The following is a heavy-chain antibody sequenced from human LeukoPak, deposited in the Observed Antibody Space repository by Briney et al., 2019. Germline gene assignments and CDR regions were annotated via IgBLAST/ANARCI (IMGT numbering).Heavy chain of an antibody. CDR2: IKQDGSEK. V-gene: IGHV3-7*01. D-gene: IGHD2-2*01. CDR3: ARDEEYCSSTSCYLLDY. CDR1: GFTFSSYW. Sequence: GGSLRLSCAASGFTFSSYWMSWVRQAPGKGLEWVANIKQDGSEKYYVDSVKGRFTISRDNAKNSLYLQMNSLRAEDTAVYYCARDEEYCSSTSCYLLDYWGQGTQVTVSS. J-gene: IGHJ4*02.